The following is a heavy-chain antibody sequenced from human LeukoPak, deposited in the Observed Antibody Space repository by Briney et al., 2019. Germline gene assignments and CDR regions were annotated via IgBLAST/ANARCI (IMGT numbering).Heavy chain of an antibody. CDR2: IIPIFGTA. Sequence: GSSVKVSCKASGGTFSSYAISWVRQAPGQGLEWMGGIIPIFGTANYAQKFQGRVTITADESTSTAYMELSSLRSEDTAVYYCARVSCSGGSCYDYYGMDVWGQGTTVTVPS. J-gene: IGHJ6*02. CDR3: ARVSCSGGSCYDYYGMDV. V-gene: IGHV1-69*01. D-gene: IGHD2-15*01. CDR1: GGTFSSYA.